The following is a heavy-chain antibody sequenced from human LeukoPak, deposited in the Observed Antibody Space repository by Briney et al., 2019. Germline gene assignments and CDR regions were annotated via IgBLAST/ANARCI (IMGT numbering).Heavy chain of an antibody. Sequence: ASVKLSCKVSGYTITELSMNWVRQAPGKGLEWMGGFDPEDDKTIYAQKLQGRVTMTEDTSTDTAYMELSSLRSEDTAMYYCATVRGYSYGRFFGDFDHWGQGTLVTASS. CDR1: GYTITELS. CDR3: ATVRGYSYGRFFGDFDH. D-gene: IGHD5-18*01. V-gene: IGHV1-24*01. J-gene: IGHJ4*02. CDR2: FDPEDDKT.